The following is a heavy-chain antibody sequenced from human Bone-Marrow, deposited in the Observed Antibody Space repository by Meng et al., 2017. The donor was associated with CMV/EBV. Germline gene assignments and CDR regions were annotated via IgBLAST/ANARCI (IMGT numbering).Heavy chain of an antibody. D-gene: IGHD2-2*01. CDR1: GYTFTSYD. J-gene: IGHJ4*02. Sequence: ASVKVSCKASGYTFTSYDINRVLQATGQGLEWMGWMNPNSGNKSYAQKFQGRVTMTRNTSISTAYIELSSRRSEDTAVYYCSIAPVYCSSTSCYLGYWGQGTLVTVSS. CDR3: SIAPVYCSSTSCYLGY. CDR2: MNPNSGNK. V-gene: IGHV1-8*01.